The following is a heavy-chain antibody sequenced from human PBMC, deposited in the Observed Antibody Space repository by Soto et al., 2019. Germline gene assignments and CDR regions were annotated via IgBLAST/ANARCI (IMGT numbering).Heavy chain of an antibody. CDR2: ISAYNGNT. Sequence: QVQLVQSGAEVKKPGASVKVSCKASGYTFTNDAFSWVRQAPGQGLEWMGWISAYNGNTNDPQKLQGRVTMTTDTSTSTAYMELRSLRSDDTAVYYCARDLAAAGPFDCWGQGTLVTVSS. J-gene: IGHJ4*02. V-gene: IGHV1-18*01. CDR3: ARDLAAAGPFDC. D-gene: IGHD6-13*01. CDR1: GYTFTNDA.